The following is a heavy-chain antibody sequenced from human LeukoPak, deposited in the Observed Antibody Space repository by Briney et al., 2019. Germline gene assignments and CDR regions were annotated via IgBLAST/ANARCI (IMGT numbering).Heavy chain of an antibody. D-gene: IGHD3-22*01. CDR1: GYSFTSYW. CDR3: ARRGLRRYYDSSGPNWFGP. V-gene: IGHV5-51*01. Sequence: GESLKISCKGSGYSFTSYWIGWVRQMPGKGLEWMGIIYPGDSDTRYSPSFQGQVTISADKSISTAYLQWSSLKASDTAMYYCARRGLRRYYDSSGPNWFGPWGQGTLVTVSS. CDR2: IYPGDSDT. J-gene: IGHJ5*02.